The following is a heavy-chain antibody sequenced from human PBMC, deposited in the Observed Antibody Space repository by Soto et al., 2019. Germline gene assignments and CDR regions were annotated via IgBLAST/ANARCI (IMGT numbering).Heavy chain of an antibody. CDR3: ATDMDKSRYYYGSGSYYSAYYYGVDV. Sequence: SLRLSCAVSGFTVSNNYMSWVRQAPGKGLEGVSVIYSGGYTAYGDSVKGRFTISRDNSKNTLYLQMNSLRADDTAVYYCATDMDKSRYYYGSGSYYSAYYYGVDVWGQGTTVTVSS. CDR2: IYSGGYT. D-gene: IGHD3-10*01. CDR1: GFTVSNNY. J-gene: IGHJ6*02. V-gene: IGHV3-53*01.